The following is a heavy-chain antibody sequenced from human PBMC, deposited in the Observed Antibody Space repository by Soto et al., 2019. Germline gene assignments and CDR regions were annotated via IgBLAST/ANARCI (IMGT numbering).Heavy chain of an antibody. CDR1: GGSFSGYY. CDR2: INHSGST. CDR3: GRAWGDIYGHLPMDY. V-gene: IGHV4-34*01. Sequence: QVQLQQWGAGRLKPSETLSLTCAGYGGSFSGYYWSWIRQSPGKGLEWIGEINHSGSTNHNPSLKTRITRTVDTSNVQFSRNPRSVTAAYTAVSYCGRAWGDIYGHLPMDYGGQGTLFTVSS. J-gene: IGHJ4*02. D-gene: IGHD5-18*01.